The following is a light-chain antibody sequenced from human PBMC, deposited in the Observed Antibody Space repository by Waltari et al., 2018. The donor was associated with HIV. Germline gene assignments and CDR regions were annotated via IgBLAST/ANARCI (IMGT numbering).Light chain of an antibody. Sequence: GGTVTLTCGSSTGAVTSGHYPYWFQQKPGQAPRTLIFDTNNKHSWTPARFSGSLLGGKAALTLSGAQPEDEAEYYCLLSYSGARVFGGGTKLTVL. CDR2: DTN. CDR1: TGAVTSGHY. J-gene: IGLJ2*01. V-gene: IGLV7-46*01. CDR3: LLSYSGARV.